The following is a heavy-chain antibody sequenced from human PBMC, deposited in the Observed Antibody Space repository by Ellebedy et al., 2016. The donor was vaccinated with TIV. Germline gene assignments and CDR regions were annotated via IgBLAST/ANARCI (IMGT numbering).Heavy chain of an antibody. V-gene: IGHV1-3*01. Sequence: AASVKVSCKASGYTFTSYAMHWVRQAPGQRLEWMGWINAGNGNTKYSQKFQGRVTITRDTSASTAYMELSSLRSEDTAVYYCAREAPRPFFGGSSGYYPHWGQGTLVTVSS. D-gene: IGHD3-22*01. CDR2: INAGNGNT. J-gene: IGHJ4*02. CDR1: GYTFTSYA. CDR3: AREAPRPFFGGSSGYYPH.